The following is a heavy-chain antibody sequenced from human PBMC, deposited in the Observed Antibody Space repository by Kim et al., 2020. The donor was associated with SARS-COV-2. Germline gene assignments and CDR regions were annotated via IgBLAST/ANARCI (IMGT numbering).Heavy chain of an antibody. D-gene: IGHD6-13*01. J-gene: IGHJ4*02. CDR3: AKDEGSWYVASFILDY. Sequence: VKGRFTISRDNSKNTLYLQMNSLRAEDTAVYYCAKDEGSWYVASFILDYWGQGTLVTVSS. V-gene: IGHV3-30*02.